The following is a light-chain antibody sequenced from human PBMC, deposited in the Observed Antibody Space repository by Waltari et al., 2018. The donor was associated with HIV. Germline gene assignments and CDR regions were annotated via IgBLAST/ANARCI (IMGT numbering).Light chain of an antibody. CDR3: QGWDRSYKEAV. V-gene: IGLV3-21*02. CDR1: HIGKYS. CDR2: ADT. J-gene: IGLJ2*01. Sequence: SYVLTQAPSVSVAPGQTAAMSCGHIGKYSVQWYRQRPGRAPVLVVLADTDRPSGIPARISGGKSGNRDTLTISGVEAGDEAVYYCQGWDRSYKEAVFGGGT.